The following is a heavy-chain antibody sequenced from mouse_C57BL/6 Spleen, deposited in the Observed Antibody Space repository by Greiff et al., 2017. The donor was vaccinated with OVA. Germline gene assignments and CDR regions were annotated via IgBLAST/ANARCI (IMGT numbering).Heavy chain of an antibody. CDR3: GRQPGSSDEWYVDV. D-gene: IGHD1-1*01. V-gene: IGHV10-1*01. CDR1: GFSFNTYA. Sequence: EVQRVESGGGLVQPKGSLKLSCAASGFSFNTYAMTRCVHSPGKGFHCFSLIRSKSNNYATYYADSVKDRFTISRDDSESMLYLQMNNVKTEDAAMDHCGRQPGSSDEWYVDVWGTGTTVTGSS. CDR2: IRSKSNNYAT. J-gene: IGHJ1*03.